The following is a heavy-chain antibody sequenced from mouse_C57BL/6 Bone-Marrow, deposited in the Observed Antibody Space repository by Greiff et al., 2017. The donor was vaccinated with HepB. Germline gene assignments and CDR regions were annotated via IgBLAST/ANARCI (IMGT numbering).Heavy chain of an antibody. V-gene: IGHV1-77*01. CDR3: AIRPSHTSGLYLFDY. CDR1: GYTFTDYY. CDR2: IGPGSGST. Sequence: VQLQQSGAELVKPGASVKISCKASGYTFTDYYLNWVKQRPGQGLEWIGKIGPGSGSTYYNEKFKGKATLTADKSSSTAYMQLSSLTSEDSAVYYCAIRPSHTSGLYLFDYWGQGTTLTVSS. D-gene: IGHD3-1*01. J-gene: IGHJ2*01.